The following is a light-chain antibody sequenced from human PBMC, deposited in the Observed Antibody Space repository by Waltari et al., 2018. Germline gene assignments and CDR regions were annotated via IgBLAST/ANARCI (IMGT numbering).Light chain of an antibody. CDR1: TGTVGGYNY. CDR3: SSYTSSSTWV. J-gene: IGLJ3*02. CDR2: DVS. V-gene: IGLV2-14*01. Sequence: SALPQHPSVWGSPGPSTTTPATGPTGTVGGYNYVSWYQQHPGKAPKLMIYDVSRRPSGVSNRFSGSKSGNTASLTISVLQAEDEADYYCSSYTSSSTWVFGGGTKLTVL.